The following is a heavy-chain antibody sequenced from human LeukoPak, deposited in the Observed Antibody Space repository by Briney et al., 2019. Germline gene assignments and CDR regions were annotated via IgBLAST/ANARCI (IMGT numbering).Heavy chain of an antibody. CDR2: ISYDGSNK. D-gene: IGHD6-13*01. CDR1: GFTFSSYA. V-gene: IGHV3-30-3*01. Sequence: PGRSLRLSCAASGFTFSSYAMHWVRQAPGKGLEWVAVISYDGSNKYYADSVKGRFTISRDNSKNTLYLQMNSLRAEDTAVYYCAGDIAAAGYFDYWGQGTLVTVSS. CDR3: AGDIAAAGYFDY. J-gene: IGHJ4*02.